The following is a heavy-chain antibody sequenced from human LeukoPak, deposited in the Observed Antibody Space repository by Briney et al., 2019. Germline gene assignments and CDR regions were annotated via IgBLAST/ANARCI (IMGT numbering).Heavy chain of an antibody. Sequence: ASETLSLTCTVSGGSISSYYWSWIRQPAGKGLEWIGRIYISGSTNYNPSLKSRVTMSVDTSKNQFSLKLSSVTAADTAVYYCARGRSTVRGILYPNYYYYYYMDVWGKGTTVTVSS. CDR3: ARGRSTVRGILYPNYYYYYYMDV. V-gene: IGHV4-4*07. J-gene: IGHJ6*03. D-gene: IGHD3-10*01. CDR1: GGSISSYY. CDR2: IYISGST.